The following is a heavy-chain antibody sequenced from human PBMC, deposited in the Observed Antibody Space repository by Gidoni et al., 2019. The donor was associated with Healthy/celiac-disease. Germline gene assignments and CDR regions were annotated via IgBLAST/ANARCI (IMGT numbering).Heavy chain of an antibody. J-gene: IGHJ4*02. CDR3: AKEGLGVVPAASYYFDY. CDR2: ISYDGSNK. CDR1: GFTFSIYG. V-gene: IGHV3-30*18. Sequence: VLLVASGGGVVQPGRSLCLSCSASGFTFSIYGMHWVRQAPGKGLEWVAVISYDGSNKYYADSVKGRFTISRDNSKNTLYLQMNSLRAEDTAVYYCAKEGLGVVPAASYYFDYWGQGTLVTVSS. D-gene: IGHD2-2*01.